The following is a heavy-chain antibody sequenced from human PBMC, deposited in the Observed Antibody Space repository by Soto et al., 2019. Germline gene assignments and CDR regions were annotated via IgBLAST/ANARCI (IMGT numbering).Heavy chain of an antibody. J-gene: IGHJ3*01. V-gene: IGHV3-30-3*01. CDR1: GFTFSRHA. D-gene: IGHD2-8*02. CDR2: ISNDGATK. Sequence: QVQLVESGGGVVQPGESLRVSSSASGFTFSRHALHWVRQAPGKGLEWLAVISNDGATKYYADSVRGRFTISRDNSKNTVSLQMHSLSSEDTAVYYCASAFLSPGAPENGFDLWGQGTMVTVSS. CDR3: ASAFLSPGAPENGFDL.